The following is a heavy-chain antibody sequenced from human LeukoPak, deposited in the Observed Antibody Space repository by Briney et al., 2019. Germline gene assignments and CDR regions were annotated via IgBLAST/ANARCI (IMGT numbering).Heavy chain of an antibody. Sequence: SETLSLTCAVSGGSISSGGYSWSWIRQPPGKGLEWIGYIYHSGSTYYNPSLKSRVTISVDRSKNQFSLKLSSVTAADTAVYYCATSFSSGWPLGAFDIWGQGTMVTVSS. CDR1: GGSISSGGYS. CDR2: IYHSGST. V-gene: IGHV4-30-2*01. CDR3: ATSFSSGWPLGAFDI. D-gene: IGHD6-19*01. J-gene: IGHJ3*02.